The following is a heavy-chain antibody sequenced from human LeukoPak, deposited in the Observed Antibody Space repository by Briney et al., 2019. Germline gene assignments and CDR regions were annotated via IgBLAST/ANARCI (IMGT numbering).Heavy chain of an antibody. D-gene: IGHD2-15*01. CDR2: VGTAGDP. V-gene: IGHV3-13*05. Sequence: SGGSLRLSCAASGFTFSSYNMHWVRQATGKGLEWVSAVGTAGDPYYPGSVKGRFSISRENAKNSLYLQMNSLRAGDTAVYYCARGANYCSGDSCYQIFDYWGQGTLVTVSS. CDR3: ARGANYCSGDSCYQIFDY. CDR1: GFTFSSYN. J-gene: IGHJ4*02.